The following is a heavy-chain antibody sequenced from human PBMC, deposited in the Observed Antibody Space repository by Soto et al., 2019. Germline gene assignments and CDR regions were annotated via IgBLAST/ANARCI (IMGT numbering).Heavy chain of an antibody. D-gene: IGHD3-22*01. J-gene: IGHJ4*02. V-gene: IGHV4-59*01. CDR3: ALRSMAVVPEY. CDR2: IYYSGST. Sequence: SETLSLTCTVSGGSISSYYWSWMRQPPGKGLEWIGNIYYSGSTNYNPSLKSRVTLSVDTSTNQCSLTLSSMTAADTAVYYCALRSMAVVPEYWGQGTLVTVSS. CDR1: GGSISSYY.